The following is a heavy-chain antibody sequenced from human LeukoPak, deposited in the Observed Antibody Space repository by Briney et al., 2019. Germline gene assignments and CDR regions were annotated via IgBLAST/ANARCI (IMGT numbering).Heavy chain of an antibody. J-gene: IGHJ4*02. CDR1: GFSLSTSGMC. CDR3: ARIGSSSAGDYVAFDY. CDR2: IDWDDDK. Sequence: SGPTLVNPTQTLTLTCTFSGFSLSTSGMCVSWIRQPPGKALEWLARIDWDDDKYYSTSLKTRLTISRDTSKNQVVLTMTNMDPVDTATYYCARIGSSSAGDYVAFDYWGQGTLVTVSS. D-gene: IGHD4-17*01. V-gene: IGHV2-70*11.